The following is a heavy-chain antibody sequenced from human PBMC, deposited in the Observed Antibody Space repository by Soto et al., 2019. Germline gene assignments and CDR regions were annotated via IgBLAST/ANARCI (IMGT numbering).Heavy chain of an antibody. CDR3: ARAKSKGVEMATIRTFDY. J-gene: IGHJ4*02. CDR1: GGTFSSYA. Sequence: QVQLVQSGAEVKNPGSSVKVSCKASGGTFSSYAISWVRQAPGQGLEWMGGIIPIFGTANYAQKFQGRVTITADESTSTAYMELSSLRSEDTAVYYCARAKSKGVEMATIRTFDYWGQGTLVTVSS. V-gene: IGHV1-69*01. CDR2: IIPIFGTA. D-gene: IGHD5-12*01.